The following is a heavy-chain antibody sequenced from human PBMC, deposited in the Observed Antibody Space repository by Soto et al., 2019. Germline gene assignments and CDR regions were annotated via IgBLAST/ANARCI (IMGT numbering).Heavy chain of an antibody. CDR1: GYTFTSYG. J-gene: IGHJ3*02. CDR3: ARGGITMIVGVDAFDI. D-gene: IGHD3-22*01. CDR2: ISAYNGNT. V-gene: IGHV1-18*04. Sequence: GASVKVSCKASGYTFTSYGISWVRRAPGQGLEWMGWISAYNGNTNYAQKLQGRVTMTTDTSTSTAYMELRSLRSDDTAVYYCARGGITMIVGVDAFDIWGQGTMVTVSS.